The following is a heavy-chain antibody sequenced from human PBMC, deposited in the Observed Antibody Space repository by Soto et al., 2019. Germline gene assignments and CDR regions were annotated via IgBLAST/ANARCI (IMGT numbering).Heavy chain of an antibody. J-gene: IGHJ4*02. V-gene: IGHV3-30*18. CDR3: AKDSSHSGSSDFDY. Sequence: GGSLRLSCAASGFTFSSYGMHWVRQAPGKGLEWVAVISYDGSNKYYADSVKGRFTISSDNSKNTLYLQMNSLRAEDTAGYYCAKDSSHSGSSDFDYWGQGTLGTVSS. D-gene: IGHD1-26*01. CDR1: GFTFSSYG. CDR2: ISYDGSNK.